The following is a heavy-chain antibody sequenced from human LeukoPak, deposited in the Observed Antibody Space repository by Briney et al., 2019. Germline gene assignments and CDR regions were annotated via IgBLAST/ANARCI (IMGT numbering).Heavy chain of an antibody. D-gene: IGHD2-2*01. CDR3: ARAYVGYCSSTSCYLDYFDY. Sequence: GASVKVSCKASGGTFSSYAISWVRQAPGQGLEWMGGIIPIFGTANYAQKFQGRVTITTDESTSTAYMELSSLRPEDTAVYYCARAYVGYCSSTSCYLDYFDYWGQGTLVTVSS. CDR2: IIPIFGTA. J-gene: IGHJ4*02. CDR1: GGTFSSYA. V-gene: IGHV1-69*05.